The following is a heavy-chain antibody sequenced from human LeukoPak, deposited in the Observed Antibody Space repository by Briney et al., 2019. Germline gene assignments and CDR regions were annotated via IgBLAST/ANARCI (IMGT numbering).Heavy chain of an antibody. CDR2: IYYSGST. CDR1: GGSISSYY. V-gene: IGHV4-59*01. CDR3: ARGRHITPSHGGDPASDY. D-gene: IGHD3-10*01. J-gene: IGHJ4*02. Sequence: SETLSLTCTVSGGSISSYYWSWIRQPPGKGLEWIGYIYYSGSTNYNPSLKSRVTISVDTSKNQFSLKLSSVTAADTAVYYCARGRHITPSHGGDPASDYWGQGTLVTVSS.